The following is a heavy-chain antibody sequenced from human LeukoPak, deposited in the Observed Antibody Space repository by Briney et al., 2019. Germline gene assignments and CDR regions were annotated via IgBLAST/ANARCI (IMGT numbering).Heavy chain of an antibody. J-gene: IGHJ4*02. Sequence: GGSLRLSCAASGFTFDDYAMQWVRQAPGKGLEWVSGISWNSGSIGYADSVKGRFTISRDNAKNSLYLQMNSLRAEDMALYYCAKDYSSGRRPPFFDYWGQGTLVTVSS. CDR2: ISWNSGSI. CDR1: GFTFDDYA. V-gene: IGHV3-9*03. CDR3: AKDYSSGRRPPFFDY. D-gene: IGHD6-19*01.